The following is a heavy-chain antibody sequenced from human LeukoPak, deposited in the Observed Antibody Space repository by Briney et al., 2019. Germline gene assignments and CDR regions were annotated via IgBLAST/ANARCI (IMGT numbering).Heavy chain of an antibody. CDR2: IYYSGRT. J-gene: IGHJ5*02. Sequence: KPSQTLSLTCSVSSGSISSYYWSWIGQPPGKGQEWIGYIYYSGRTNYNPSLRSRVTISVDTSKNQFSLKLSSVTAADTAVYYCARNTYYYDSSGYDWFDPWGQGTLVTVSS. V-gene: IGHV4-59*08. CDR1: SGSISSYY. CDR3: ARNTYYYDSSGYDWFDP. D-gene: IGHD3-22*01.